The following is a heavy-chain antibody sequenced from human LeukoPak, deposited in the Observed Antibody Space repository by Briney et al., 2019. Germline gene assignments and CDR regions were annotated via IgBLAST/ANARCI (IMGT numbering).Heavy chain of an antibody. Sequence: GGSLRLSCVASGFTVSSYYVSWVRQAPGKGLEWVSVIYSGGSTYYADSVEGRFTVSRDNSKNTLYLQMNSLRAEDTAVYYCAKDSFDIVVVPAANDYYYYYMDVWGKGTTVTIS. CDR1: GFTVSSYY. J-gene: IGHJ6*03. V-gene: IGHV3-53*01. CDR3: AKDSFDIVVVPAANDYYYYYMDV. CDR2: IYSGGST. D-gene: IGHD2-2*01.